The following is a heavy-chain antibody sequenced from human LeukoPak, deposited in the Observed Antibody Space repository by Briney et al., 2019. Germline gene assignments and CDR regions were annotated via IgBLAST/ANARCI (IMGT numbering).Heavy chain of an antibody. CDR2: IYSSGST. Sequence: PWETLSLTCTVSGGAIISSSFYWVWIRKPPGRGLEWIGSIYSSGSTYYNPSVNSRATISVDTSKKELSLELSSVTAADTSMYYCARLYYSDSAFDYWGQGTLVTVSS. V-gene: IGHV4-39*01. CDR3: ARLYYSDSAFDY. CDR1: GGAIISSSFY. J-gene: IGHJ4*01. D-gene: IGHD3-10*01.